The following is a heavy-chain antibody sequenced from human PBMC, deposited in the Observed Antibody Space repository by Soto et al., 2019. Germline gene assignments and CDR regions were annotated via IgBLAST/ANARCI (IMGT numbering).Heavy chain of an antibody. D-gene: IGHD2-2*01. CDR2: ISGTNGDT. Sequence: ASVKASFKASGYTFTYYGVSWVRQARGQGLEWMGWISGTNGDTNYAQKFQGRVTMTTDTSTSTAYMELRSLRSDKTAVYFCERDADTGVVPPSLIPSDYWGQG. J-gene: IGHJ4*02. CDR1: GYTFTYYG. CDR3: ERDADTGVVPPSLIPSDY. V-gene: IGHV1-18*04.